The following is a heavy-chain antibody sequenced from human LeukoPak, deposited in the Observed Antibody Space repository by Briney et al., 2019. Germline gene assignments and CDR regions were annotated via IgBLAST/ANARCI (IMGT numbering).Heavy chain of an antibody. V-gene: IGHV3-30-3*01. CDR1: GFTFSSYA. CDR3: ARSIAVAGPYFDY. J-gene: IGHJ4*02. Sequence: QAGGSLRLSCAASGFTFSSYAMHWVRQAPGKGLEWVAVISYDGSNKYYADSVKGRFTISRDNSKNTLYLQMNSLRAEDTAVYYCARSIAVAGPYFDYWGQGTLVTVSS. CDR2: ISYDGSNK. D-gene: IGHD6-19*01.